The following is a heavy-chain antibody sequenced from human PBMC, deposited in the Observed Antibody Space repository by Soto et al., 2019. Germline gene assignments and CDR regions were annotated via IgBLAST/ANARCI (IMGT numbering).Heavy chain of an antibody. CDR1: GFSFDNYG. CDR3: AQLGLMTFSHKHYFNH. D-gene: IGHD3-16*01. Sequence: PGGSLRLSCVAPGFSFDNYGMSWVRQAPGEGLEWVSAIKSDGTSTYYAASVEDRFTISRDNSKNTLYLQLNSLRAEDTAVYYCAQLGLMTFSHKHYFNHWGRGTLVTVSS. J-gene: IGHJ4*02. CDR2: IKSDGTST. V-gene: IGHV3-23*01.